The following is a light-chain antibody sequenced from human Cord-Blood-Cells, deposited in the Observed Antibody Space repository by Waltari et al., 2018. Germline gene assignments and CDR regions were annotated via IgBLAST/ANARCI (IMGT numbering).Light chain of an antibody. CDR2: GNS. CDR1: SSYIGAGVH. V-gene: IGLV1-40*01. Sequence: QSALTQPPSVSGAPGQRVTISCTGSSSYIGAGVHVHSYQQLPGPAPKLLIYGNSSQPPGVPDRFSGSKSGTSASLAITGLQAEDEADYYCQSYDSSLSGSVFGGGTKLTVL. J-gene: IGLJ3*02. CDR3: QSYDSSLSGSV.